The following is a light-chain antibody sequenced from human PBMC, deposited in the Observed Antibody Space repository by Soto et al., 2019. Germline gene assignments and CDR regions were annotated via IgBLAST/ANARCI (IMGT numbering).Light chain of an antibody. CDR3: SSYTSSSTLVV. J-gene: IGLJ2*01. Sequence: QSALNQPASVSGSPGQSITISCTGTSSDVGGYNYVSWYQQHPGKAPKLMIYDVSNRPSGVSNRFSGSKSGNTASLTISGLQAEDEVDYYCSSYTSSSTLVVFGGGTQVTVL. CDR2: DVS. V-gene: IGLV2-14*01. CDR1: SSDVGGYNY.